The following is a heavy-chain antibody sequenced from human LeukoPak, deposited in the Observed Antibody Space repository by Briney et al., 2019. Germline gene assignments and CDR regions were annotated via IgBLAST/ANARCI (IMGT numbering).Heavy chain of an antibody. J-gene: IGHJ4*02. D-gene: IGHD2-15*01. CDR1: GYTFTGYY. CDR2: INPNSGGT. CDR3: AGGYCSGGSCSYFDY. V-gene: IGHV1-2*02. Sequence: ASVTVSCKASGYTFTGYYMHWVRQAPGQGLEWMGWINPNSGGTNYAQKFQGRVTMTRDTSISTAYMELSRLRSDDTAVYYCAGGYCSGGSCSYFDYWGQGTLVTVSS.